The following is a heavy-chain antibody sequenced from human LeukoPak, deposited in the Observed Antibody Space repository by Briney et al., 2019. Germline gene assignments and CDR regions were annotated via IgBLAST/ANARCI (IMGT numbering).Heavy chain of an antibody. D-gene: IGHD3-3*01. CDR3: ARDLGLRGGVVTSSYYYYYGMDV. CDR2: IIPILGIA. Sequence: SVKVSCKASGGTFSSYAISWVRQAPGQGLEWMGRIIPILGIANYAQKFQGRVTITADKSTSTAYMELSSLRSEDTAVYYCARDLGLRGGVVTSSYYYYYGMDVWGQGTTVTVSS. CDR1: GGTFSSYA. V-gene: IGHV1-69*04. J-gene: IGHJ6*02.